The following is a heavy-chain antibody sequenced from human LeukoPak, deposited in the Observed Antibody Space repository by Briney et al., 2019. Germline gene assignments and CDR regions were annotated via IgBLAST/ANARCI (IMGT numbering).Heavy chain of an antibody. Sequence: GGSLRLSCAASGFTFSSYEMNWVRQAPGKGLEWVSHSSSSGSTIYYAGSVKGRFTIARDNAKNSVYLQMNSLKIDDTAVYYCTTDIRDGVLKGLDNWGQGTLVTVSS. D-gene: IGHD5-24*01. CDR3: TTDIRDGVLKGLDN. CDR1: GFTFSSYE. J-gene: IGHJ4*02. V-gene: IGHV3-48*03. CDR2: SSSSGSTI.